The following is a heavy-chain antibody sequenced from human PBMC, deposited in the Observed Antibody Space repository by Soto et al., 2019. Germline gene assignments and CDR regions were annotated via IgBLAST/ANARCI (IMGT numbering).Heavy chain of an antibody. CDR1: GATFSSYA. CDR3: AREKGDYYSHLLY. V-gene: IGHV1-69*06. Sequence: ASVKVSCKLSGATFSSYAMSWVRQAPGQGLEWIGGIIPFFGTPNYAQKFQGRVTITADTSTATSYMELSSLRSDDTAVYYCAREKGDYYSHLLYWGQGTLVTVSS. J-gene: IGHJ4*02. CDR2: IIPFFGTP. D-gene: IGHD3-22*01.